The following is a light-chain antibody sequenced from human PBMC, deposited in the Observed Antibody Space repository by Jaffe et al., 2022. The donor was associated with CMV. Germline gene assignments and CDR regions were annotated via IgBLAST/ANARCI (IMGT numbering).Light chain of an antibody. Sequence: AIQMTQSPSSLSASVGDRVTLTCRASQGIGNDLGWYQQKPGKAPKLLIFAASSLQSGVSSRFSGSGSGTDFTLTINRLQPEDFATYYCLHDYNYPLTFGQGTTVEVK. V-gene: IGKV1-6*02. CDR2: AAS. CDR1: QGIGND. J-gene: IGKJ1*01. CDR3: LHDYNYPLT.